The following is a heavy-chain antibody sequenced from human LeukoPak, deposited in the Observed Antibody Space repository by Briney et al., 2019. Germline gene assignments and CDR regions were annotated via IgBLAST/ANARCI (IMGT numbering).Heavy chain of an antibody. Sequence: GGSLRLSCAASGFSFSSYWMSWVRQAPGKGLEWVANMKQDGSEKYYVDSVKGRFTISRDNAKNSLYLQMNSLRAEDTAVYYCARERLAVVGTRNLDVWGQGTTVTVSS. J-gene: IGHJ6*02. CDR1: GFSFSSYW. V-gene: IGHV3-7*03. CDR3: ARERLAVVGTRNLDV. CDR2: MKQDGSEK. D-gene: IGHD6-19*01.